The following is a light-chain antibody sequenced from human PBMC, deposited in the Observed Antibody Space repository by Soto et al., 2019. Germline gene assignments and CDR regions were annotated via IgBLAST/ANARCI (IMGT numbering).Light chain of an antibody. CDR2: KAS. CDR3: QQYDRFPYT. V-gene: IGKV1-5*03. Sequence: DIQMTQTPSTLSASVGDTVTITCRASQSLSYWLAWYQQKPGQAPKLLIHKASTLESGVPSRFSGSGSGTEFTLTISSLQPDDFAPFYGQQYDRFPYTFGQGTKLEIK. CDR1: QSLSYW. J-gene: IGKJ2*01.